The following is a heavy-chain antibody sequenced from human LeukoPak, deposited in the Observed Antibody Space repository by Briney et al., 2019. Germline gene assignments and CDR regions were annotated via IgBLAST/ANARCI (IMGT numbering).Heavy chain of an antibody. V-gene: IGHV3-11*04. CDR2: ISSGGSTI. CDR3: ARIRPDSSGWNFDY. Sequence: GGSLRLSCAASGFTFGDYYMSWIRQAPGQGLEWVSYISSGGSTIYYTDSVKGRFTISRDNAKTSLYLQMNSLRAEDTAVYYCARIRPDSSGWNFDYWGQGTLVTVSS. D-gene: IGHD6-19*01. J-gene: IGHJ4*02. CDR1: GFTFGDYY.